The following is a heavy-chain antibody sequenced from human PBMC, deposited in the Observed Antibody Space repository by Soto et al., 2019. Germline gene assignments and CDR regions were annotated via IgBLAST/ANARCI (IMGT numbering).Heavy chain of an antibody. CDR3: ARTNRIGKDAFDI. V-gene: IGHV3-33*01. Sequence: QVQLVESGGGVVQPGRSLRLSCAASGFTFSSYGMHWVRQAPGKGLEWVAVIWYDGSNKYYADSVKGRFTISRDNSKNTLYLQMNSLRAEDTAVYYCARTNRIGKDAFDIWGQGTMVTVSS. CDR1: GFTFSSYG. D-gene: IGHD2-15*01. J-gene: IGHJ3*02. CDR2: IWYDGSNK.